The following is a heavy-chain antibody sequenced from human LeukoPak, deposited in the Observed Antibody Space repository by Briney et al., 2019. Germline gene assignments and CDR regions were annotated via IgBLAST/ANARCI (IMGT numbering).Heavy chain of an antibody. CDR3: ARAPGYGMDV. CDR2: IYYSGST. Sequence: PSEILSLTCTVSGGSISSYYWSWIRQPPGKGLEWIGYIYYSGSTNYNPSLKSRVTISVDTSKNQFSLKLSSVTAADTAVYYCARAPGYGMDVWGQGTTVTVSS. CDR1: GGSISSYY. J-gene: IGHJ6*02. V-gene: IGHV4-59*01. D-gene: IGHD1-14*01.